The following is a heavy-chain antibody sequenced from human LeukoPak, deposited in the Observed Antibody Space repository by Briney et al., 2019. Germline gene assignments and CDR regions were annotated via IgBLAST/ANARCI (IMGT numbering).Heavy chain of an antibody. D-gene: IGHD1-7*01. Sequence: GASVKVSCKASGGTFSSYAISWVRQAPGQGLEWMGGIIPIFGTANYAQKFQGRVTITTDESTSTAYMELSSLRSEDTAVYYCARQGLELRRGRPFDYWGQGTLVTVSS. CDR3: ARQGLELRRGRPFDY. CDR1: GGTFSSYA. J-gene: IGHJ4*02. CDR2: IIPIFGTA. V-gene: IGHV1-69*05.